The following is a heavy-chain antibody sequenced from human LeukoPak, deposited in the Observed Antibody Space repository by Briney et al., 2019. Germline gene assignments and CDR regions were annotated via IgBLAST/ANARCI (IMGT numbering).Heavy chain of an antibody. CDR2: ISSSSYI. CDR1: GFTFSSYS. J-gene: IGHJ3*02. D-gene: IGHD5-18*01. CDR3: ARDRVDTAMVTNAFDI. Sequence: GGSLRLSCAASGFTFSSYSMNWVRQAPGKGLEWVSSISSSSYIYYADSVKGRFTISRDNAKNSLYLQMNSLRAEDTAVYYCARDRVDTAMVTNAFDIWGQGTMVTVSS. V-gene: IGHV3-21*01.